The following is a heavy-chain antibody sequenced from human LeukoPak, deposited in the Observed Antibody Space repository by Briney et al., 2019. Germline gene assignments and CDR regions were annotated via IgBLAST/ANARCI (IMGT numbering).Heavy chain of an antibody. CDR2: INAGNGNT. J-gene: IGHJ3*02. D-gene: IGHD3-10*01. CDR1: GYTFTSYA. CDR3: ARDNGLLWFGELLDAFDI. Sequence: EASVKVSCKASGYTFTSYAMHWVRQAPVQRLEWMGWINAGNGNTKYSQKFQGRVTITRDTSASTAYMELSSLRSEDTAVYYCARDNGLLWFGELLDAFDIWGQGTMVTVSS. V-gene: IGHV1-3*01.